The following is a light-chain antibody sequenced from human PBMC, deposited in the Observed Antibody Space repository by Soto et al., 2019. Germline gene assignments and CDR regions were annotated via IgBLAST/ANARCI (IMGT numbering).Light chain of an antibody. CDR3: QQYGGSPQT. V-gene: IGKV3-20*01. CDR2: GAS. Sequence: ESVLTQSPGTLALSPGEGATLSCRASQSVSTYLAWCQQKPGRAPRLLIYGASSRATGIPDSFGGSGSGTDFTLTISRLEPEDFAVYYCQQYGGSPQTFGQGPKVEIK. CDR1: QSVSTY. J-gene: IGKJ1*01.